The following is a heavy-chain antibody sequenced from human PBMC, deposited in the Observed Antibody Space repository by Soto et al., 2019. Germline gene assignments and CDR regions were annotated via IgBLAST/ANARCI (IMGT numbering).Heavy chain of an antibody. V-gene: IGHV1-18*01. CDR2: ISAYNGNT. D-gene: IGHD6-13*01. Sequence: QVQLVQYGAEVKKPGASVKVSCKASGYTFTSYGISWVRQAPGQGLEWMGWISAYNGNTNYAQKLQGXXTXTXXTPTSTAYMELRSLRSDDTAVYYCARDLGQQPPIDWGQGTLVTVSS. J-gene: IGHJ4*02. CDR1: GYTFTSYG. CDR3: ARDLGQQPPID.